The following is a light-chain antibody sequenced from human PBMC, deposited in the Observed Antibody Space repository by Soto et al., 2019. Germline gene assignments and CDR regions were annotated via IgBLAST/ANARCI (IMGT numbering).Light chain of an antibody. CDR3: QQSYTTPWT. V-gene: IGKV1-39*01. Sequence: DIQMTQSPSSLSASVGDRVTITCQASQDIRTCLNWYQHKPGKAPNLLFYAASSLQSGVPSRFSGSGSGTHFTLTISSLQPEDFATYYCQQSYTTPWTFGQGTEVEIK. CDR1: QDIRTC. J-gene: IGKJ1*01. CDR2: AAS.